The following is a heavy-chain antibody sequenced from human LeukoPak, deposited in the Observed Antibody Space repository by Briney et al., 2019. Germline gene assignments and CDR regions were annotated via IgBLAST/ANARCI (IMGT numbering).Heavy chain of an antibody. CDR2: INHSGST. D-gene: IGHD5-18*01. V-gene: IGHV4-34*01. CDR1: GGSFSGYY. J-gene: IGHJ4*02. Sequence: PSETLSLTCAVYGGSFSGYYWSWIRQPPGKGLEWIGEINHSGSTNYNPSLKSRVTISVDTSKNQFSLKLSSVAAADTAVYYCARTPHSPRGYSYDYWGQGTLVTVSS. CDR3: ARTPHSPRGYSYDY.